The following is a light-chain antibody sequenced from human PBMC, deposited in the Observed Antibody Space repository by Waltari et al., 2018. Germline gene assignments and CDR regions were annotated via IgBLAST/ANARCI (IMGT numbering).Light chain of an antibody. CDR3: QQYKTSPTWT. CDR1: QNIGSS. Sequence: DIQMTQSPSTLPASVGDSVTITCRASQNIGSSLVWYQQKPGKAPKLLIYEASSLQFGVPSRFSGRGSGAEFTLTIASLQPDDFAAYYCQQYKTSPTWTFG. CDR2: EAS. V-gene: IGKV1-5*03. J-gene: IGKJ1*01.